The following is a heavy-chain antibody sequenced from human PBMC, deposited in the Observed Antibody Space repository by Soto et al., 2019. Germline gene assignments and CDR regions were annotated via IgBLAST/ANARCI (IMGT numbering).Heavy chain of an antibody. CDR3: AKARRIGTVGMCPFDY. D-gene: IGHD4-17*01. CDR2: ISYDGSNK. CDR1: GFTFSSYG. V-gene: IGHV3-30*18. J-gene: IGHJ4*02. Sequence: QVQLVESGGGVVQPGRSLRLSCAASGFTFSSYGMHWVRQAPGKGLEWVAVISYDGSNKYYADSVKGRFTISRDNSKNTLYLQMNSLRAEDTAVYYCAKARRIGTVGMCPFDYWGQGTLVTVSS.